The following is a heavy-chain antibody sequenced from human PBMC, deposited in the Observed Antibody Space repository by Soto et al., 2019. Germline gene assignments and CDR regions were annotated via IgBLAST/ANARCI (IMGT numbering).Heavy chain of an antibody. V-gene: IGHV4-39*01. CDR2: IYYSGST. CDR1: GGSISSSSYY. CDR3: ARLLRYSYGYRWFDP. Sequence: SETLSLTCTVSGGSISSSSYYWGWIRQPPGKGLEWIGSIYYSGSTYYNPSLKSRVTISVDTSKNQFSLKLSSVTAADTAVYYCARLLRYSYGYRWFDPWGQGTLVTAPQ. J-gene: IGHJ5*02. D-gene: IGHD5-18*01.